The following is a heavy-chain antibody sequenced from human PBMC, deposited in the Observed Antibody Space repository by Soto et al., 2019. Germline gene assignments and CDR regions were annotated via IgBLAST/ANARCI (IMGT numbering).Heavy chain of an antibody. CDR1: GFTFSTYT. CDR3: AKARCSTTNCYVPDY. D-gene: IGHD2-2*01. Sequence: GGSLRLSYAASGFTFSTYTMSWVRQAQGKGLEWVSAISGSGGSPSYADSVQGRFTISRDNPKNTLYLQMNSLRVEDTAMYYCAKARCSTTNCYVPDYWGQGTLVTSPQ. V-gene: IGHV3-23*01. CDR2: ISGSGGSP. J-gene: IGHJ4*02.